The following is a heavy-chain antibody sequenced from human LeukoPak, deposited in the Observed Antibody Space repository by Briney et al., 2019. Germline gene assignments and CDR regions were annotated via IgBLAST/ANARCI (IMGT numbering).Heavy chain of an antibody. CDR3: AKNQDGSGSYHPGGWFDP. J-gene: IGHJ5*02. Sequence: PGGSLRLSCAASGFTFSSYSMNWVRQAPGKGLEWVSAISGSGGSTYYADSVKGRFTISRDNSKNTLYLQMNSLRAEDTAVYYCAKNQDGSGSYHPGGWFDPWGQGTLVTVSS. CDR2: ISGSGGST. CDR1: GFTFSSYS. V-gene: IGHV3-23*01. D-gene: IGHD3-10*01.